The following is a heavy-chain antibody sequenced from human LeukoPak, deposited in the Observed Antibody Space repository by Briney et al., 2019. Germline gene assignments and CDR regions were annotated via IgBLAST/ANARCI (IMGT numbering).Heavy chain of an antibody. D-gene: IGHD6-6*01. CDR2: INPSGGST. CDR3: AREGGSIAARRSDNWFDP. V-gene: IGHV1-46*01. Sequence: ASVKVSCKASGYTFTSYYMHWVRQAPGQGLEWMGLINPSGGSTNYAQKFQGRVTMTRDMSTSTVYMELSSLRSEDTAVYYCAREGGSIAARRSDNWFDPWGQGTLVTVSS. J-gene: IGHJ5*02. CDR1: GYTFTSYY.